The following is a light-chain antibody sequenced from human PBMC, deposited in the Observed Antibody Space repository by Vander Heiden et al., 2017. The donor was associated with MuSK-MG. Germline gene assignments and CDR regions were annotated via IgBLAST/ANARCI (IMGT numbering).Light chain of an antibody. Sequence: SYELTQPPSVSMSPGQAARITCSGDALPKQYTFWYQQKPGQAPVLVMYKDTERHSGVPERFSGASSGTKVTLTISGVQAEDEADYYCQSADISGTYVIFGGGTKLTVL. J-gene: IGLJ2*01. CDR3: QSADISGTYVI. CDR2: KDT. V-gene: IGLV3-25*03. CDR1: ALPKQY.